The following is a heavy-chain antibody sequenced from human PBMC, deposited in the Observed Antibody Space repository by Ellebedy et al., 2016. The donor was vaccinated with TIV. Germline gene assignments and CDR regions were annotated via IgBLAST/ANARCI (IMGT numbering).Heavy chain of an antibody. V-gene: IGHV3-43*01. CDR2: ISKDGRTT. CDR3: VKGGYYYVMDV. Sequence: PGGSLRLSCAASGFTFDGNTMHWVRQAPGKGLEWVSLISKDGRTTYYGDSVKGRFTISRDNNKNSLYLQMNSLRIEDTALYYCVKGGYYYVMDVWGQGTTVTVSS. CDR1: GFTFDGNT. J-gene: IGHJ6*02.